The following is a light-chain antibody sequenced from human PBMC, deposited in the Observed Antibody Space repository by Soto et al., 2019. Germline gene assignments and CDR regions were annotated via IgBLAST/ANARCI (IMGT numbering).Light chain of an antibody. J-gene: IGLJ1*01. CDR3: QSSDSSLTGSV. V-gene: IGLV1-40*01. Sequence: QSVLTQPPSLSGAPGQRVTISCTGSSSNIGAGYDVHWYQQLPGTAPKLLIFANSNRPSGVPDRFSGSTSGTSASLAITGLQAEDEADYYCQSSDSSLTGSVFGTGTKVTVL. CDR2: ANS. CDR1: SSNIGAGYD.